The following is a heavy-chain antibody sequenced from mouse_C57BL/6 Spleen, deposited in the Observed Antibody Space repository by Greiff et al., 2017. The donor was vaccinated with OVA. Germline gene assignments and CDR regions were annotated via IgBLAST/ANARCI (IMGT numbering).Heavy chain of an antibody. CDR2: ISPNHGGT. D-gene: IGHD2-5*01. CDR3: ARESNYLYYFDD. CDR1: GYTFTDYY. J-gene: IGHJ2*01. V-gene: IGHV1-26*01. Sequence: EVQLQQSGPELVKPGASVKISCKASGYTFTDYYMNWVQQSPGKSLEWIGDISPNHGGTSYNQKFKGKATLTVDKSSSTAYMELRSLTSEDSAVYYCARESNYLYYFDDWGQGTTLTVSS.